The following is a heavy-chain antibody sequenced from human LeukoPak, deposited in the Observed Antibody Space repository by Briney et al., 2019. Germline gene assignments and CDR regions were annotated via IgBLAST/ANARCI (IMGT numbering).Heavy chain of an antibody. V-gene: IGHV3-7*01. CDR3: ARWRGVSPFDY. Sequence: GGSLRLSCAASGFTFSNYWMTWVRQAPGKGLEWVANIKEDGSDKYQVDTVKGRFTISRDNAKNSLYLQMNSLRAEDTAVYYCARWRGVSPFDYWGQGTLVTVSS. J-gene: IGHJ4*02. CDR2: IKEDGSDK. CDR1: GFTFSNYW. D-gene: IGHD3-10*01.